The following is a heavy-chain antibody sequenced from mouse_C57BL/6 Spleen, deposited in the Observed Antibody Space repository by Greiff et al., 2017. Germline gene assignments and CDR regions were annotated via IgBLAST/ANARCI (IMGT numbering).Heavy chain of an antibody. CDR3: ATLLREAMDY. J-gene: IGHJ4*01. Sequence: EVNVVESGGGLVKPGGSLKLSCAASGFTFSDYGMHWVRQAPEKGLEWVAYISSGSSTIYYADTVKGRFTISRDNTKNTLFLQMTSLRSEDTAMYYSATLLREAMDYWGQGTSVTVSS. CDR2: ISSGSSTI. D-gene: IGHD1-1*01. CDR1: GFTFSDYG. V-gene: IGHV5-17*01.